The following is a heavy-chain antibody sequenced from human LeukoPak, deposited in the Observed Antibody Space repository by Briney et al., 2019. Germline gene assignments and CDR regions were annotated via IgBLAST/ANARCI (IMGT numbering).Heavy chain of an antibody. J-gene: IGHJ4*02. CDR1: GFTFSSYS. CDR2: ISSSSSYI. Sequence: GGSLRLSCAVSGFTFSSYSMNWVRQAPGKGLEWVSSISSSSSYIYYADSVKGRFTISRDNAKNSLYLQMNSLRAEDTAVYYCARDLTTVTGGGYWGQGTLVTVSS. CDR3: ARDLTTVTGGGY. V-gene: IGHV3-21*01. D-gene: IGHD4-11*01.